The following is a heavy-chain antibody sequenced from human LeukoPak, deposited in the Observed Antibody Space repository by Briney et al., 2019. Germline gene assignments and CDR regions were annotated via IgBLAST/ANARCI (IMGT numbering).Heavy chain of an antibody. D-gene: IGHD4-17*01. J-gene: IGHJ1*01. Sequence: PSETLSLTCTVSGGSLSSSSYYWGWIRQPPGKGLEWIGSIYNSGSTYYNPSLKSRVTISVDTSKNQFSLKVRSVTAADPAVYYCARHGAMTTVTFQHLGQGTLATVSS. CDR3: ARHGAMTTVTFQH. CDR1: GGSLSSSSYY. CDR2: IYNSGST. V-gene: IGHV4-39*01.